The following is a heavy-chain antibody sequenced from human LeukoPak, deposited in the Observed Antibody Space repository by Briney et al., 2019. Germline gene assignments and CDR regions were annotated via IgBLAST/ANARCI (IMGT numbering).Heavy chain of an antibody. CDR3: TRGSIAYYYMDV. D-gene: IGHD3-22*01. J-gene: IGHJ6*03. CDR1: GGSIRSYY. V-gene: IGHV4-59*01. Sequence: SGTPSPTCTVSGGSIRSYYWGWVRQPPGEGLGWIGNIYYSGSTNYNPSLKSRVTISVDTSKNQFSLKLSSVTAADTAVYYCTRGSIAYYYMDVWGKGTTVTISS. CDR2: IYYSGST.